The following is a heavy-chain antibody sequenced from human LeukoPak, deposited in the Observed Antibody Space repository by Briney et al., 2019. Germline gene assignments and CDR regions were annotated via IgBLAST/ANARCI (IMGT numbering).Heavy chain of an antibody. CDR1: GGSISSGDYY. J-gene: IGHJ4*02. V-gene: IGHV4-30-4*08. CDR3: AREVATIAFDRRLDY. CDR2: IYYSGST. D-gene: IGHD5-12*01. Sequence: SETLSLTCTVSGGSISSGDYYWSWIRQPPGKGLEWTGYIYYSGSTYYNPSLKSRVTISVDTSKNQFSLELSSVTAADTAVYYCAREVATIAFDRRLDYWGQGTLVTVSS.